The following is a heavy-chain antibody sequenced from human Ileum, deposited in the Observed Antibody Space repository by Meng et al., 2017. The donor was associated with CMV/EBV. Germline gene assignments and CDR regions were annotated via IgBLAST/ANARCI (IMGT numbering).Heavy chain of an antibody. Sequence: GGSLRLSCVGSGFTFSSFALHWVRQAPGKGLEWVAFISFDGRNTYYADSVKGRFTISTDNSENTLYLQMNSLRPEDSALYYCATGGWQQPRFDYWGQGTLVTVSS. D-gene: IGHD5-24*01. J-gene: IGHJ4*02. CDR1: GFTFSSFA. CDR3: ATGGWQQPRFDY. V-gene: IGHV3-30*04. CDR2: ISFDGRNT.